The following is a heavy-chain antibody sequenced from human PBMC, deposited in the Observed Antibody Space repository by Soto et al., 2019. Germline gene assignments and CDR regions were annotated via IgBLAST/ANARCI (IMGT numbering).Heavy chain of an antibody. CDR3: ARDYMWFXELLSGPPPGSMDV. CDR2: ISYDGSNK. Sequence: LGGSLRLSCAASGFTFSSYAMHWVRQAPGKGLEWVAVISYDGSNKYYADSVKGRFTISRDNSKNTLYLQMNSLRAEDTAVYYCARDYMWFXELLSGPPPGSMDVSGQGTTRTV. J-gene: IGHJ6*02. V-gene: IGHV3-30-3*01. D-gene: IGHD3-10*01. CDR1: GFTFSSYA.